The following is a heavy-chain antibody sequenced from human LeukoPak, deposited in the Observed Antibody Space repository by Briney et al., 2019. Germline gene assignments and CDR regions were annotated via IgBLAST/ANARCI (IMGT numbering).Heavy chain of an antibody. D-gene: IGHD2-2*01. J-gene: IGHJ5*02. V-gene: IGHV4-34*01. CDR2: INHSGST. Sequence: PSQTLSLTCAVYGGSFSGYYWSWIRQPPGKGLEWIGEINHSGSTNYNPSLKSRVTISVDTSKNQLSLKLGSVTAADTAVYYCARGPWGYCSSTTCPNWFDPWGQGTLVTVSS. CDR3: ARGPWGYCSSTTCPNWFDP. CDR1: GGSFSGYY.